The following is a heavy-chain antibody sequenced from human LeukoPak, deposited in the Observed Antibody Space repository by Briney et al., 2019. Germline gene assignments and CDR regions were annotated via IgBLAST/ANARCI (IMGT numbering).Heavy chain of an antibody. V-gene: IGHV4-4*02. CDR3: AIGSYSQFDY. J-gene: IGHJ4*02. Sequence: PGGSLRLSCEASGFTFNNYWMSWVRQPPGKGLEWIGEIYHSGSTNYNPSLKSRVTISVDKSKNQFSLKLSSVTAADTAVYYCAIGSYSQFDYWGQGTLVTVSS. CDR1: GFTFNNYW. CDR2: IYHSGST. D-gene: IGHD1-26*01.